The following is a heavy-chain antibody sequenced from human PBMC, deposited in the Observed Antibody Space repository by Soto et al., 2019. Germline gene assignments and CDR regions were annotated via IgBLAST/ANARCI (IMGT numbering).Heavy chain of an antibody. V-gene: IGHV3-48*04. D-gene: IGHD3-10*01. CDR3: ARDLTRGLLYYYYGMDV. J-gene: IGHJ6*02. Sequence: GESLKISCAASGFTFSSYSMNWVRQAPGKGLEWVSYISSSSSTIYYADSVKGRFTISRDNAKNSLYLQMNSLRAEDTAVYYCARDLTRGLLYYYYGMDVWGQGTTVTVSS. CDR1: GFTFSSYS. CDR2: ISSSSSTI.